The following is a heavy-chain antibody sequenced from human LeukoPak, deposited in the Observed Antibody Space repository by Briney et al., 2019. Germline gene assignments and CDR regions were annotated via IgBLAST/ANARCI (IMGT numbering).Heavy chain of an antibody. V-gene: IGHV5-51*01. CDR2: IYPGDSDT. D-gene: IGHD6-19*01. J-gene: IGHJ4*02. Sequence: VESLKISCMGSGYSFTSYSIGWVRQMPGKCLEWMGIIYPGDSDTRYSPSFQGQVTISADKSISTAYLQWSSLKASDTAMYYCARHRQWLVRGFDYWGQGTLVTVSS. CDR3: ARHRQWLVRGFDY. CDR1: GYSFTSYS.